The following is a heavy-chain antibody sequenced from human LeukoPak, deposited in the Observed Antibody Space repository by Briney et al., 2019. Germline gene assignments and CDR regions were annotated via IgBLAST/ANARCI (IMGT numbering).Heavy chain of an antibody. V-gene: IGHV3-30*18. J-gene: IGHJ4*02. D-gene: IGHD6-13*01. CDR3: AKDGTIAAAGTTGIDY. Sequence: GGSLRLSCAASGFTFSSYGMHWVRQAPGKRLEWVAVISYDGSNKYYADSVKGRFTISRDNSKNTLYLQMNSLRAEDTAVYYCAKDGTIAAAGTTGIDYWGQGTLVTVSS. CDR1: GFTFSSYG. CDR2: ISYDGSNK.